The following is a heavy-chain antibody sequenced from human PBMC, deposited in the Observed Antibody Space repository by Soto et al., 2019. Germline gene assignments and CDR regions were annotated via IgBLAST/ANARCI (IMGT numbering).Heavy chain of an antibody. J-gene: IGHJ3*02. Sequence: EVQPVESGGGLVKPGGSLRLSCAASGFTFSSYSMNWVRQAPGKGPEWVSSISSSSSYIYYADSVKGRFTISRDNANGSLYLQMNSLRAEDTAVYYCAFDYVSLAFDIWGQGTMVTVSS. CDR3: AFDYVSLAFDI. D-gene: IGHD3-16*01. CDR1: GFTFSSYS. CDR2: ISSSSSYI. V-gene: IGHV3-21*01.